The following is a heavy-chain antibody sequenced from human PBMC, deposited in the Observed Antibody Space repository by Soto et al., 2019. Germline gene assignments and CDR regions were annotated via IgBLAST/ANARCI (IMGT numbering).Heavy chain of an antibody. D-gene: IGHD1-1*01. CDR3: PRSGTDGPSTFFDY. CDR1: GDSVSSSSAA. Sequence: SQTLSLTCAISGDSVSSSSAAWNWIRPSPSRGLEWLGRAYYRSKWYYDYAVSFKGRITIIPDTSKNQFSLQLKSVTPDDTAVYYLPRSGTDGPSTFFDYWGQGTRVIVSS. CDR2: AYYRSKWYY. V-gene: IGHV6-1*01. J-gene: IGHJ4*02.